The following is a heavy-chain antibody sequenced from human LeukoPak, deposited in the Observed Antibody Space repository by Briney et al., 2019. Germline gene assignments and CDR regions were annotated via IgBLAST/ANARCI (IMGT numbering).Heavy chain of an antibody. J-gene: IGHJ4*02. CDR3: ATRGTLVREVIITFQWFDY. D-gene: IGHD3-10*01. Sequence: ASVKVSCKTSGYTFTSYAMNWVRQAPGQGLEWMGGLDPEDGETIYAQKFQGRVSTTEDTSTDTAYMELSSLRSEDTAVYYCATRGTLVREVIITFQWFDYWGQGTLVTVSS. V-gene: IGHV1-24*01. CDR1: GYTFTSYA. CDR2: LDPEDGET.